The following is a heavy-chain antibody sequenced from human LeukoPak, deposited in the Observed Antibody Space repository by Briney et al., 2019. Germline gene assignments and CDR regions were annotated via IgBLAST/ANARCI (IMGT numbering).Heavy chain of an antibody. V-gene: IGHV4-59*12. CDR3: ARDLTLTSED. CDR1: GGSISSYY. Sequence: SETLSLTCTVSGGSISSYYWSWIRQPPGKGLEWIGYIYYSGSTYYNPSLKSRVTISVDTSKNQFSLKLSSVTAADTAVYYCARDLTLTSEDWGQGTLVTVSS. J-gene: IGHJ4*02. D-gene: IGHD4-17*01. CDR2: IYYSGST.